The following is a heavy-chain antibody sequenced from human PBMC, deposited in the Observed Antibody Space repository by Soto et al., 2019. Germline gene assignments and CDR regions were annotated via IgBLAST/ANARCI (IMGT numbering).Heavy chain of an antibody. V-gene: IGHV1-46*03. CDR3: ARDRPPVYSSGWYLFDY. CDR2: INPSGGST. D-gene: IGHD6-19*01. J-gene: IGHJ4*02. CDR1: GYTFTSYY. Sequence: QVQLVQSGAEVKKPGASVKVSCKASGYTFTSYYMHWVRQAPGQGLEWMGIINPSGGSTSYAQKFQGRVTMTRDTSTSTVYMELSSLRSEDTAVYYCARDRPPVYSSGWYLFDYWGQGTLVTVSS.